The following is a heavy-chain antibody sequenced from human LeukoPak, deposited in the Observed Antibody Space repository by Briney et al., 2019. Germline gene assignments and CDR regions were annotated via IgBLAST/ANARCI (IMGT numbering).Heavy chain of an antibody. CDR2: IYYSGST. CDR1: GGSISSYY. CDR3: ARCGGDCSDFDY. J-gene: IGHJ4*02. Sequence: SETLSLTCTVSGGSISSYYWSWIRQPPGKGLEWIGYIYYSGSTNYNPSLKSRVTISADTSKNQFSLKLSSVTAADTAVYYCARCGGDCSDFDYWGQGTLVTVSS. D-gene: IGHD2-21*02. V-gene: IGHV4-59*08.